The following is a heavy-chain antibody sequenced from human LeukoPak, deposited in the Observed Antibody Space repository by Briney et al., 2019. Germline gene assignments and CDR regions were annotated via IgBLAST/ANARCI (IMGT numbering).Heavy chain of an antibody. CDR1: GGSISSSSYY. CDR3: ARGMYSSSWSTRYYYYYGMDV. D-gene: IGHD6-13*01. Sequence: SETLSLTCTVSGGSISSSSYYWGWIRQPPGKGLEWIGSIYYSGSTYYNPSLKSRVTISVDTSKNQFSLKLSSVTAADTAVYYCARGMYSSSWSTRYYYYYGMDVWGQGTTVTVSS. J-gene: IGHJ6*02. CDR2: IYYSGST. V-gene: IGHV4-39*01.